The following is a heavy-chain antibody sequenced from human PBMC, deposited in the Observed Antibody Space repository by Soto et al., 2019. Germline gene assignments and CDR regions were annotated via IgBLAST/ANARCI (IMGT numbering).Heavy chain of an antibody. J-gene: IGHJ4*02. D-gene: IGHD1-20*01. CDR1: GFTLRNYA. CDR3: AKAKDDYNWDNRPPFDY. V-gene: IGHV3-23*01. Sequence: GGSLRLSCEASGFTLRNYAMTWIRQAPGKGLEWVSLISANDVGTYYAESVKTRFTISTDQSRNTVYLQMDSLRADDTAIYYCAKAKDDYNWDNRPPFDYWGQGTLVTVSS. CDR2: ISANDVGT.